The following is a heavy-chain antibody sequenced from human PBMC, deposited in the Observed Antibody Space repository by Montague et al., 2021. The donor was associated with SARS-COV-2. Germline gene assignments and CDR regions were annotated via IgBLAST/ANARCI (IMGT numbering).Heavy chain of an antibody. J-gene: IGHJ6*03. Sequence: SETLSLTCTVSGGSISTYYYWGWIRQPPGKGLEWIGSIYYGGSTYYNPSLKSRVTISVDTSKNQFSLKLSSVTAADTAVYYCAISPHGEWLLYSDYYYYMDVWGKGTTVTVSS. D-gene: IGHD3-3*01. CDR3: AISPHGEWLLYSDYYYYMDV. CDR2: IYYGGST. V-gene: IGHV4-38-2*02. CDR1: GGSISTYYY.